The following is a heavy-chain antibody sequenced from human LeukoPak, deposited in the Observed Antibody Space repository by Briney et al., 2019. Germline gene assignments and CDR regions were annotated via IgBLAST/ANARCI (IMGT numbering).Heavy chain of an antibody. Sequence: GGSLRLSCAASGFTFSSYWMSWVRQARGKGLEWVANIKQDGSEKYYVDSVKGRFTISRDNAKNSLYLQMNSLRAEDTAVYYCASSGYSSYWNAFDIWGQGTMVTVSS. CDR3: ASSGYSSYWNAFDI. V-gene: IGHV3-7*01. CDR1: GFTFSSYW. J-gene: IGHJ3*02. CDR2: IKQDGSEK. D-gene: IGHD6-13*01.